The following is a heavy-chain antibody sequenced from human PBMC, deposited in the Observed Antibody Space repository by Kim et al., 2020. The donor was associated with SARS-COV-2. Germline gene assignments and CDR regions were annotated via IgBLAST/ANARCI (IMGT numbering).Heavy chain of an antibody. CDR2: ISYDGSNK. Sequence: GGSLRLSCAASGFTFSSYAMHWVRQAPGKGLEWVAVISYDGSNKYYADSVKGRFTISRDNSKNTLYLQMNSLRAEDTAVYYCARPRTGYSGYDPAPRYYYGMDVWGQGTTVTVSS. CDR1: GFTFSSYA. D-gene: IGHD5-12*01. CDR3: ARPRTGYSGYDPAPRYYYGMDV. J-gene: IGHJ6*02. V-gene: IGHV3-30*04.